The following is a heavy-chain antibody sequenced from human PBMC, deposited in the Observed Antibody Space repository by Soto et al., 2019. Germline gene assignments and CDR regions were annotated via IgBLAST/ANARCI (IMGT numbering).Heavy chain of an antibody. Sequence: ASVKVSCKASGGTFSSYAISWVRQAPGQGLEWMGGIIPIFGTANYAQKFQGRVTITADESTSTAYMELSSLRSEDTAVYYCARKRLVRGARRAGDYYYGMDVWGQGTTVTVSS. J-gene: IGHJ6*02. CDR2: IIPIFGTA. CDR1: GGTFSSYA. D-gene: IGHD3-10*01. CDR3: ARKRLVRGARRAGDYYYGMDV. V-gene: IGHV1-69*13.